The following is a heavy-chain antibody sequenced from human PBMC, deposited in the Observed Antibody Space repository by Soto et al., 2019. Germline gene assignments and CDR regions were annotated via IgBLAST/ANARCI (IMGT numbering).Heavy chain of an antibody. CDR1: GYTFISYW. D-gene: IGHD6-19*01. V-gene: IGHV5-51*01. CDR3: ARILAEAGTGFDF. J-gene: IGHJ4*02. CDR2: IYPGDSDI. Sequence: GESLKISCNATGYTFISYWIAWVRQMPGKGLEWMGIIYPGDSDIRYSPSFKGQITISADKSITTAYLQWSSLKASDTAMYYCARILAEAGTGFDFWGQGTLVTVSS.